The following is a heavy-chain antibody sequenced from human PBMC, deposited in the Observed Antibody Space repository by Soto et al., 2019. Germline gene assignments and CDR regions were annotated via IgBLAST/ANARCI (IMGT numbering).Heavy chain of an antibody. Sequence: ASVKVSCKASGYTFTNYGFTWVRQAPGQGLEWMGWISAYNGNTNYAQKVQGRVTMTTDASTSTAYMELRSLRSDDTAVYYCARWQDSVSWPKGVDYWGQGTLVTVSS. CDR1: GYTFTNYG. CDR2: ISAYNGNT. CDR3: ARWQDSVSWPKGVDY. D-gene: IGHD6-13*01. V-gene: IGHV1-18*01. J-gene: IGHJ4*02.